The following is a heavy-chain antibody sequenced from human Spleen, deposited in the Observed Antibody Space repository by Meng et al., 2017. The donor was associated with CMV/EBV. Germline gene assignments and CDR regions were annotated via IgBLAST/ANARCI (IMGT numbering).Heavy chain of an antibody. J-gene: IGHJ4*02. D-gene: IGHD3-10*01. V-gene: IGHV1-2*02. CDR3: ARGQIPRTVYFGSVTYYNFDY. CDR2: INPNNGGT. CDR1: GYY. Sequence: GYYTHWVRQAPGRGLEWMGWINPNNGGTKYAQKFQGRVTMTRDTSISTVYMELSRLRSDDTAQYYCARGQIPRTVYFGSVTYYNFDYWGQGHLVTVSS.